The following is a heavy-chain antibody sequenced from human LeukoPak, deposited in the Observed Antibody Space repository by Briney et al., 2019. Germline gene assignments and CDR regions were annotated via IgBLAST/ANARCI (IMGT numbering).Heavy chain of an antibody. CDR1: NFAFSTYA. CDR2: ITGSGAGT. CDR3: ARDYPPD. Sequence: PGGSLRLSCAASNFAFSTYAMTWVRQAPGKGLEWVSSITGSGAGTSYADSVKGRFTISRDNAENTLFLQMNSLYAEDTAVYYCARDYPPDCGQGTLVTVSA. J-gene: IGHJ4*02. V-gene: IGHV3-23*01.